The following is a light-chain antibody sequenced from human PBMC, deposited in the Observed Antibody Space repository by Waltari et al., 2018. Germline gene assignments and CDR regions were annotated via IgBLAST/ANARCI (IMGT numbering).Light chain of an antibody. V-gene: IGKV1-9*01. Sequence: DIQLTQSPSFLSASVGDRVTITCRASQAISNYLTWFQQKPGKAPKLLISAASTLQSGGPSRFGGSGSGTEFALTISSLQPEDSATYYCHQVNGYPLTFGGGTKVEIK. CDR2: AAS. J-gene: IGKJ4*02. CDR1: QAISNY. CDR3: HQVNGYPLT.